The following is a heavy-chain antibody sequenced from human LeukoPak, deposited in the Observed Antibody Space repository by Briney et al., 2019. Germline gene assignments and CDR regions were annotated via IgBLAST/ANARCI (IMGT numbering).Heavy chain of an antibody. Sequence: PGGSLRLSCAASGFTFSSYSMNWVRQAPGKGLEWVSYISSSSSTIYYADSVKGRFTISRDNAKNSLYLQMNSLRAEDTAVYYCARDAPDGYNSQKGGFDYWGQGTLVTVSS. CDR2: ISSSSSTI. CDR1: GFTFSSYS. V-gene: IGHV3-48*01. D-gene: IGHD5-24*01. CDR3: ARDAPDGYNSQKGGFDY. J-gene: IGHJ4*02.